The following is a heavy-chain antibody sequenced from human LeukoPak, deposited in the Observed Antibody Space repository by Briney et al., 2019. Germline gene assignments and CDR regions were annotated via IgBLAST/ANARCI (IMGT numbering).Heavy chain of an antibody. CDR3: ARESMIEGNDAFDI. J-gene: IGHJ3*02. V-gene: IGHV4-59*12. Sequence: PSETLSLTCTVSGGSISSYYWSWIRQPPGKGLEWIGYIYYSGSTNYNPSLKSRVTISVDTSKNQFSLKLSSVTAADTAVYYCARESMIEGNDAFDIWGQGTMVTVSS. CDR2: IYYSGST. D-gene: IGHD3-22*01. CDR1: GGSISSYY.